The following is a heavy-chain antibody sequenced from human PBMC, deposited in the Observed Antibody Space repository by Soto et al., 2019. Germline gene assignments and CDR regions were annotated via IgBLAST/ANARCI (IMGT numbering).Heavy chain of an antibody. D-gene: IGHD5-18*01. CDR3: ARGAVVDTAMVYYYGMDV. Sequence: SVKVSCKASGGTFSSYAISWVRQAPGQGLEWMGGIIPIFGTANYAQKFQGRVTITADESTSTAYMELSSLRSEDTAVYYCARGAVVDTAMVYYYGMDVWGQGATVTVSS. V-gene: IGHV1-69*13. J-gene: IGHJ6*02. CDR1: GGTFSSYA. CDR2: IIPIFGTA.